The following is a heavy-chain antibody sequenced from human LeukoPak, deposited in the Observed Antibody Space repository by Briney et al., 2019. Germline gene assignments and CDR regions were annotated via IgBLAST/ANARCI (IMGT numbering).Heavy chain of an antibody. D-gene: IGHD2-2*01. CDR2: IYHSGNT. CDR1: GYSISSGYC. J-gene: IGHJ5*02. CDR3: VRHRHCSTITCYEAWFDP. Sequence: PSETLSLTCAVSGYSISSGYCWGWIRPPPGKGLEWIGCIYHSGNTYCNPSLKSRVTVSVDTSRNQFSLKLSSVTAADTAVYYCVRHRHCSTITCYEAWFDPWGQGTLVTVSS. V-gene: IGHV4-38-2*01.